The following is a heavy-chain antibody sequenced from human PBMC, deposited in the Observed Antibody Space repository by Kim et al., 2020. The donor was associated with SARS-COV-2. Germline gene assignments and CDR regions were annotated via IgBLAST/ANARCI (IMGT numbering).Heavy chain of an antibody. Sequence: SETLSLACTVSGGSISSSSYYWGWIRQPPGKGLEWIGSIYYSGSTYYNPSLKSRVTISVDTSKNQFSLKLSSVTAADTAVYYCARLWEELNNHINWFDPWGQGTLVTVSS. CDR1: GGSISSSSYY. CDR2: IYYSGST. CDR3: ARLWEELNNHINWFDP. D-gene: IGHD1-26*01. J-gene: IGHJ5*02. V-gene: IGHV4-39*01.